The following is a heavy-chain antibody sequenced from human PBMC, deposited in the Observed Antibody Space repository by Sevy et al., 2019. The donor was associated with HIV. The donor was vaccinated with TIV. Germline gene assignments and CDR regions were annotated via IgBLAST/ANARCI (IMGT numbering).Heavy chain of an antibody. CDR3: ANPGYIYYDSSGFEY. CDR2: IRYDGSNK. J-gene: IGHJ4*02. CDR1: GFTFSSYG. D-gene: IGHD3-22*01. Sequence: GGSLRLSCAASGFTFSSYGMHWVRQAPGKGLEWVAFIRYDGSNKYYADSVKGRFTISRDNSKNTLYLQMNSLRAEDTAAYYCANPGYIYYDSSGFEYWGQGTLVTVSS. V-gene: IGHV3-30*02.